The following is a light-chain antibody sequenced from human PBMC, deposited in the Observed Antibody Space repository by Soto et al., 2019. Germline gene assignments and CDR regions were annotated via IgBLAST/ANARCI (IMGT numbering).Light chain of an antibody. J-gene: IGKJ1*01. V-gene: IGKV1-5*01. CDR1: QSISSY. CDR2: DAS. Sequence: DIQMTPSPSSLSASVVDRVTITFRASQSISSYLNWYQQKPGEAPKLLIYDASALPRGVPSRFSGSGSGTKITLTIASLQPDDFATYYCQQYETFSGTFGPGTKVDI. CDR3: QQYETFSGT.